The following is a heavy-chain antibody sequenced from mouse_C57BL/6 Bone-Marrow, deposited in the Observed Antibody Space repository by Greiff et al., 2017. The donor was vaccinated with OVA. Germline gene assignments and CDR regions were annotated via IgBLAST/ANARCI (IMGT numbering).Heavy chain of an antibody. CDR2: IYPGGGYT. J-gene: IGHJ1*03. Sequence: QVQLKESGAELVRPGTSVKMSCKASGYTFTNYWIGWAKQRPGHGLEWIGDIYPGGGYTNYNEKFKGKATLTADKSSSTAYMQFSSLTSEDSAIYYCAVDYDRYFDVWGTGTTVTVSS. V-gene: IGHV1-63*01. CDR1: GYTFTNYW. D-gene: IGHD2-4*01. CDR3: AVDYDRYFDV.